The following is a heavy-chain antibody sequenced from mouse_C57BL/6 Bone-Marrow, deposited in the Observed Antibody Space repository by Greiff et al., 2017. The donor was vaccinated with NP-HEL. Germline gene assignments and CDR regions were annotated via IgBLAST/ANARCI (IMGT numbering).Heavy chain of an antibody. CDR2: ISDGGSYT. Sequence: DVMLVESGGGLVKPGGSLKLSCAASGFTFSSYAMSWVRQTPEKRLEWVATISDGGSYTYYPDNVKGRFTISRDNAKNNLYLQMSRLKSEDTAMYYCARDLAPEFAYWGQGTLVTVSA. CDR1: GFTFSSYA. J-gene: IGHJ3*01. V-gene: IGHV5-4*01. CDR3: ARDLAPEFAY.